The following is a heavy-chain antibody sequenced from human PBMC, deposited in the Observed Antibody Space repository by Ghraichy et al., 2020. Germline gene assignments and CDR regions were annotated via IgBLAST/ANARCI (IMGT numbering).Heavy chain of an antibody. CDR1: GGSFSGYY. J-gene: IGHJ6*02. V-gene: IGHV4-34*01. D-gene: IGHD5-12*01. Sequence: SETLSLTCAVYGGSFSGYYWSWIRQPPGKGLEWIGEINHSGSTNYNPFLKSRVTISVDTSKNQFSLKLSSVTAADTAVYYCARGRSRNIVATSSYGMDVWGQGTTVTVSS. CDR2: INHSGST. CDR3: ARGRSRNIVATSSYGMDV.